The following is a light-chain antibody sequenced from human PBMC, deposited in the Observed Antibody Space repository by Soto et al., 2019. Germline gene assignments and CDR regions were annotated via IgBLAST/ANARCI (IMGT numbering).Light chain of an antibody. CDR3: QQYGSLPT. Sequence: EIVVAQSPGTLSLSPGDTATLSCTASQSVPARYVAWYQQTPSQVTRLLIFGASHRAPGIPDRFSGSGSGTDFTLTISRLEPEDFAVYYCQQYGSLPTFGQGTKLEIK. V-gene: IGKV3-20*01. J-gene: IGKJ2*01. CDR1: QSVPARY. CDR2: GAS.